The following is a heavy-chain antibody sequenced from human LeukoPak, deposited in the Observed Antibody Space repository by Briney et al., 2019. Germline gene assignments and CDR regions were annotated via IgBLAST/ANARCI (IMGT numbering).Heavy chain of an antibody. Sequence: GGSLRLFCAASGFTFSSYWMSWGRQAPGKGLEWVANINQDGSEKYYVDSVKGRFTISRDNAKNSLYLQMNSLRAEDTAVYYCARPRWIQLIDYWGQGTLATVSS. CDR2: INQDGSEK. CDR3: ARPRWIQLIDY. D-gene: IGHD5-18*01. J-gene: IGHJ4*02. V-gene: IGHV3-7*01. CDR1: GFTFSSYW.